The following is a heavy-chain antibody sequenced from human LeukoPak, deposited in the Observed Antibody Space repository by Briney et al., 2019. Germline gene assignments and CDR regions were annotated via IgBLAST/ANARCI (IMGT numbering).Heavy chain of an antibody. J-gene: IGHJ6*03. V-gene: IGHV4-61*02. CDR3: ARADWTRYYYMDV. D-gene: IGHD1-1*01. CDR1: GGSISSGSYY. Sequence: PSQTLSLTCTVSGGSISSGSYYWSWIRQPAGKGLEWIGRIYTSGSTNYNPSLKSRVTISVDTSKNQFSLKLSSVTAADTAVYYCARADWTRYYYMDVWGKGTTVTVSS. CDR2: IYTSGST.